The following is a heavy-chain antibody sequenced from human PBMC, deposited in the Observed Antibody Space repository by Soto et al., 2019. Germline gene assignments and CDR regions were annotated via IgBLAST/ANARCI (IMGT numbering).Heavy chain of an antibody. CDR1: GFPFSSYT. CDR2: ITAATRNI. V-gene: IGHV3-21*02. D-gene: IGHD3-3*01. CDR3: ARDDPIFGAIPRMDI. J-gene: IGHJ6*02. Sequence: EVQLVESGGSLVNPGGSLRLSCSASGFPFSSYTMYWVRQAPGKGLEWVSSIITAATRNIFYADSVKGRFTISRDNANNILYLQMNNVRVEDTAVYYCARDDPIFGAIPRMDIWGQGTTVTVSS.